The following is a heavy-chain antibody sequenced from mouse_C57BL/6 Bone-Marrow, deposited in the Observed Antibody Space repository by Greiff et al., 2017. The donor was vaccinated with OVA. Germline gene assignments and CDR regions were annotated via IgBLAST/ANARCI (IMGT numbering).Heavy chain of an antibody. CDR1: GYTFTDYY. V-gene: IGHV1-26*01. Sequence: EVQLQQSGPELVKPGASVKISCKASGYTFTDYYMNWVKQSHGKSLEWIGDINPNNGGTSYNQKFKGKATLTVDKSSSTAYMELRSLTSEDSAVYYCARNYGLDYRGQGTTLTVSS. CDR2: INPNNGGT. CDR3: ARNYGLDY. D-gene: IGHD1-1*01. J-gene: IGHJ2*01.